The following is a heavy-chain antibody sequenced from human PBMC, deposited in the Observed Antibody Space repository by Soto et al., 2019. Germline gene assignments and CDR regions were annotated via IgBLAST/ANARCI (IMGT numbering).Heavy chain of an antibody. CDR1: GYTFTSYG. D-gene: IGHD2-15*01. Sequence: ASVKVSCKASGYTFTSYGISWVRQAPGQGLEWMGWISAYNGNTNYAQKLQGRVTMTTDTSTSTAYMELRSLRSDDTAVYYCARDGRGDYCSGGSCYHTPYNWFDPWGQGTLVTVSS. CDR2: ISAYNGNT. V-gene: IGHV1-18*01. J-gene: IGHJ5*02. CDR3: ARDGRGDYCSGGSCYHTPYNWFDP.